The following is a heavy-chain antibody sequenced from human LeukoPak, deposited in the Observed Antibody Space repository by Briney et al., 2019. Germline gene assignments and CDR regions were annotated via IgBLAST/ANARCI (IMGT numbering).Heavy chain of an antibody. V-gene: IGHV1-69*05. J-gene: IGHJ4*02. Sequence: SVKVSCKASGGTFISYAISWVRQAPGQGLEWMGGIIPIFGTANYAQKFQGRVTITTDESTSTAYMELSSLRSEDTAVYYCAREDYGGNSHFDYWGQGTLVTDSS. CDR2: IIPIFGTA. D-gene: IGHD4-23*01. CDR1: GGTFISYA. CDR3: AREDYGGNSHFDY.